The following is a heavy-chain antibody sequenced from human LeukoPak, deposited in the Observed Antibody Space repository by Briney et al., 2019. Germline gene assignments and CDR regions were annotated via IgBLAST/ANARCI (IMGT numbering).Heavy chain of an antibody. Sequence: SETLSLTCTVSGGSISSYYWSWIRQPPGKGLEWIGYIYYSGSTNYNPSLKSRVTIPVDTSKNQFSLKLSSVTAADTAVYYCARYYYDSSGYYENWFDPWGQGTLVTVSS. CDR1: GGSISSYY. V-gene: IGHV4-59*01. J-gene: IGHJ5*02. CDR2: IYYSGST. CDR3: ARYYYDSSGYYENWFDP. D-gene: IGHD3-22*01.